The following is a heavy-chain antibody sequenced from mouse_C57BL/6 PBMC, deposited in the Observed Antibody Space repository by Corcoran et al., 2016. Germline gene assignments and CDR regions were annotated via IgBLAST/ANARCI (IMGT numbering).Heavy chain of an antibody. J-gene: IGHJ4*01. CDR3: ARVDYDAMDY. CDR1: GYTFTSYG. V-gene: IGHV1-81*01. CDR2: IYPRSGNT. Sequence: QVQLQQSGAELARPGASVKLSCKASGYTFTSYGISWVKQRTGQGLEWIGEIYPRSGNTYYNEKFKGKATLTADISSSTAYMELRSLTSEDSAVYFCARVDYDAMDYWGQGTSVTVSS.